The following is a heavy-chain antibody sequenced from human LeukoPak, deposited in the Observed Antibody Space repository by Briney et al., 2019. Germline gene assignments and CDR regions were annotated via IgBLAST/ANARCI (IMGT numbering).Heavy chain of an antibody. CDR2: ISAYNGNT. CDR3: ARGLQENLAWLTAFSAFDI. D-gene: IGHD6-19*01. Sequence: GASVKVSCKTSGYTFTSYGISWVRQAPGQGLEWMGWISAYNGNTNYAQKVQGRVTMTTDTSTSTAYMELRSLRSDDTAVYYCARGLQENLAWLTAFSAFDIWGQGTMVTVPS. V-gene: IGHV1-18*01. J-gene: IGHJ3*02. CDR1: GYTFTSYG.